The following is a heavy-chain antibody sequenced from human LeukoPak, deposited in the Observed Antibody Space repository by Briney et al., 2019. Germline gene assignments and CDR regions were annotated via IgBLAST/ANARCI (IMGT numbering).Heavy chain of an antibody. J-gene: IGHJ4*02. CDR3: ANPTGPAAGTLPGY. CDR1: GFTFSSYG. V-gene: IGHV3-30*18. CDR2: ISYDGSNT. Sequence: GGSLRLSCAASGFTFSSYGMHWVRQAPGKGLEWVAVISYDGSNTYYADSVKGRFTISRDNSKNTLYLQMNSLRAEDTAVYYCANPTGPAAGTLPGYWGQGTLVSVSS. D-gene: IGHD6-13*01.